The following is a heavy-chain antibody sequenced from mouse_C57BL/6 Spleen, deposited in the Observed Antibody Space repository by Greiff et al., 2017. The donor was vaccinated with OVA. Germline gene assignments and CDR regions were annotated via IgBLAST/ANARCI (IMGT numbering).Heavy chain of an antibody. J-gene: IGHJ4*01. V-gene: IGHV1-50*01. CDR2: IDPSDSYT. Sequence: QVQLQQPGAELVKPGASVKLSCKASGYTFTSYWMQWVKQRPGQGLEWIGEIDPSDSYTNYNQKFKGKATLTVDTSSSTAYMQLSSLTSEDSAVYYWARKGDGDYYARDYWGQGTSVTVSS. CDR1: GYTFTSYW. CDR3: ARKGDGDYYARDY.